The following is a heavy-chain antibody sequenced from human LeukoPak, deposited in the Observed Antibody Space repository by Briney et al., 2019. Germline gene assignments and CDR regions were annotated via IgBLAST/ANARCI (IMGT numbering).Heavy chain of an antibody. Sequence: ASVKVSCKTSGYTFTNYDINWVRQATGQGLKWMGWVNPNSGNTGYAQKFQGRVTMTRNISTSTAYMELSSLRSDDTAVYYCARDHPYYDFWSGYYSSWFDPWGQGTLVTVSS. V-gene: IGHV1-8*01. J-gene: IGHJ5*02. D-gene: IGHD3-3*01. CDR3: ARDHPYYDFWSGYYSSWFDP. CDR2: VNPNSGNT. CDR1: GYTFTNYD.